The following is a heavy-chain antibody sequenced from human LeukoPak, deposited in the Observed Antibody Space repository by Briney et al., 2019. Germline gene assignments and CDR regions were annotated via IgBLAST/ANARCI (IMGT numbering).Heavy chain of an antibody. CDR1: GGTFSSYT. CDR3: ARAIVVVPAAMGWFDP. CDR2: IIPILGIA. J-gene: IGHJ5*02. V-gene: IGHV1-69*02. D-gene: IGHD2-2*01. Sequence: SVKVSCKASGGTFSSYTISWVRQAPGQGLEWMGRIIPILGIANYAQKFQGRVTITADKSTSTAYMALSSLRSEDTAVYYCARAIVVVPAAMGWFDPWGQGTLVTVSS.